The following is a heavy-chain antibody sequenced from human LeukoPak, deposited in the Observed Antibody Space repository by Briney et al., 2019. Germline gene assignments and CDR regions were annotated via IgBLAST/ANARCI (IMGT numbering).Heavy chain of an antibody. CDR3: ARLSKRIGEDY. CDR2: INDSGST. D-gene: IGHD2-21*01. CDR1: GGSFSGYY. J-gene: IGHJ4*02. V-gene: IGHV4-34*01. Sequence: SETLSLTCAVYGGSFSGYYWSWIRQPPGKGLEWIAAINDSGSTNYNPSLKSRVTISVDTSKNQFSLKLSSVTAADTAVYYCARLSKRIGEDYWGQGTLVTVSS.